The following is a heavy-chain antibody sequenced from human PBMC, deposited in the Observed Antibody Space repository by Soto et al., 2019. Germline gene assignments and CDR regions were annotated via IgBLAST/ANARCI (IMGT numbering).Heavy chain of an antibody. CDR1: GFSISSGGYY. CDR3: ASHNYYDSSGYEYYYYGMDV. V-gene: IGHV4-31*03. J-gene: IGHJ6*02. D-gene: IGHD3-22*01. Sequence: SETLSLTCTVSGFSISSGGYYWSWIRQHPGKGLEWIGYIYYSGSTYYNPSLKSRVTISVDTSKNQFSLKLSSVTAADTAVYYCASHNYYDSSGYEYYYYGMDVWGQGTTVTVSS. CDR2: IYYSGST.